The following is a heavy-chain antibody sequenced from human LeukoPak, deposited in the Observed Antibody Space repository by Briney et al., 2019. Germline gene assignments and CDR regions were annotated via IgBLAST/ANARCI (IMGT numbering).Heavy chain of an antibody. Sequence: GGSLRLSCAASGFTFSNFWMSWVRRAPGKGLEWVSYISSSGSTIYYADSVKGRFTISRDNAKNSLYLQMNSLRAEDTAVYYCAREVGCSSTSCLRVTEWFDPWGQGTLVTVSS. CDR3: AREVGCSSTSCLRVTEWFDP. CDR2: ISSSGSTI. J-gene: IGHJ5*02. D-gene: IGHD2-2*01. CDR1: GFTFSNFW. V-gene: IGHV3-11*04.